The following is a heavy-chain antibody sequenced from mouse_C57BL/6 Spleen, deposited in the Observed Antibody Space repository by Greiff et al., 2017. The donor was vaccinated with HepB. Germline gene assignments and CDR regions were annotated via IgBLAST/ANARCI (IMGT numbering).Heavy chain of an antibody. J-gene: IGHJ4*01. CDR3: ARGLTGSAIDY. CDR1: GYTFTSYW. V-gene: IGHV1-69*01. D-gene: IGHD4-1*01. CDR2: IDPSDSYT. Sequence: VQLQQPGAELVMPGASVKLSCKASGYTFTSYWMHWVKQRPGQGLEWIGEIDPSDSYTNYNQKFKGKSTLTVDKSSSAAYMQLSSLTSEDSAVYYCARGLTGSAIDYWGQGTSVTVSS.